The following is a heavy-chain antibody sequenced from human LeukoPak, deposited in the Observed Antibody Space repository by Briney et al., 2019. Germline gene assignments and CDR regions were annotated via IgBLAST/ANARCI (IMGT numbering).Heavy chain of an antibody. Sequence: SETLSLTCKVPSGSISNYYWSWLRQPPGKRLEWIGDIFYSGSGTTKYHPALKRRVTIMVDTSETQFSLKVTSVTAADTAVYYCARQNGSHLYFDYWGQGILVTVSS. D-gene: IGHD3-16*02. J-gene: IGHJ4*02. CDR2: IFYSGSGTT. V-gene: IGHV4-59*08. CDR3: ARQNGSHLYFDY. CDR1: SGSISNYY.